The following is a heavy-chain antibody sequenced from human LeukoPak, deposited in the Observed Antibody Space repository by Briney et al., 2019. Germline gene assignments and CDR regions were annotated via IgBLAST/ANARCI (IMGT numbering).Heavy chain of an antibody. CDR1: GGSISSSSYY. D-gene: IGHD2-2*01. Sequence: SETLSLTCTVSGGSISSSSYYWGWLRQPPGKGLEWIGSIYYSGSPFYNPSLKSRVTISVDTSKNQFSLKLSSVTAADTAVYYCASVVVPAATDAFDIWGQGTMVTVSS. CDR3: ASVVVPAATDAFDI. CDR2: IYYSGSP. J-gene: IGHJ3*02. V-gene: IGHV4-39*01.